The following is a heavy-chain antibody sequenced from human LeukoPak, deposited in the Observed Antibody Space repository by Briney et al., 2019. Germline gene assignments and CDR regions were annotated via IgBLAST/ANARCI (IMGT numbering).Heavy chain of an antibody. D-gene: IGHD3-3*01. V-gene: IGHV1-69*13. J-gene: IGHJ6*02. CDR3: AGRFWSCYSPFPHYYYGMDV. CDR2: IIPIFGTA. Sequence: ASVKVSCKASGGTFSSYAISWVRQAPGQGLEWMGGIIPIFGTANYAQKFQGRVTITADESTSTAYMELGSLRSEDTAVYYCAGRFWSCYSPFPHYYYGMDVWGQGTTVTVSS. CDR1: GGTFSSYA.